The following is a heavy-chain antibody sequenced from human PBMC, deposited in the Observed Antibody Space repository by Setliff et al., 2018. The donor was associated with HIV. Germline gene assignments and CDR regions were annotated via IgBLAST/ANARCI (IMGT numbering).Heavy chain of an antibody. CDR3: ARDYYYKSGFPHYYFDY. D-gene: IGHD3-10*01. Sequence: NPSETLSLTCDVSGSSINSTFRWGWIRQSPGKGLVWIGSVSSTGSTNYNPSLMSRLTMSVDTSKNHFSLKLSSVTAADTAVYYCARDYYYKSGFPHYYFDYWGQGALVTVSS. CDR1: GSSINSTFR. CDR2: VSSTGST. V-gene: IGHV4-38-2*02. J-gene: IGHJ4*02.